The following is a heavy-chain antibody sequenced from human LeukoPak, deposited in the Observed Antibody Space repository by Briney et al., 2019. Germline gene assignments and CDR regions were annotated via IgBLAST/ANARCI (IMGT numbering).Heavy chain of an antibody. CDR3: AKGAHIYGDYGAFDI. V-gene: IGHV3-33*06. CDR1: GFTFSNYG. Sequence: PGGSLRLSCAASGFTFSNYGMHWVRQAPGKGLEWVAVKWYDGSKKYYPDSVKGRFTISRDSSKNTLYLQMNSLRAEDTAVYYCAKGAHIYGDYGAFDIWGQGTMVTVSS. D-gene: IGHD4-17*01. CDR2: KWYDGSKK. J-gene: IGHJ3*02.